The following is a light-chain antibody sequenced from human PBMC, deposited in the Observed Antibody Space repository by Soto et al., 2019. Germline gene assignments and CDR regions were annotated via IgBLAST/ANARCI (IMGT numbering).Light chain of an antibody. CDR2: SNH. V-gene: IGLV1-47*02. CDR3: AACDDSLSGPV. CDR1: SSNIGTYY. Sequence: QSVLTQPPSASGTPGQRVTISCSGSSSNIGTYYVYWYQQLPGTAPKLLIYSNHERPSGVPDRFSGSKSGTSASLAISGLRSEDEADYYCAACDDSLSGPVFGGGTKLTVL. J-gene: IGLJ3*02.